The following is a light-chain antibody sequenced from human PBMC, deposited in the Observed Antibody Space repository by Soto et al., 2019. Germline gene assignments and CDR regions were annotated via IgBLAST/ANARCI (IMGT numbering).Light chain of an antibody. CDR2: GAS. V-gene: IGKV3-15*01. Sequence: ILMTQSPDTLSVSAAESVTLSCRASRTVSNRLAWYQHKPGQAPRLLSSGASTGATGIPPRFRGSGSGTEFTLTVDTLKSEDIAIYYCQQYYHWPVTFGGGTKVDIK. CDR1: RTVSNR. J-gene: IGKJ4*01. CDR3: QQYYHWPVT.